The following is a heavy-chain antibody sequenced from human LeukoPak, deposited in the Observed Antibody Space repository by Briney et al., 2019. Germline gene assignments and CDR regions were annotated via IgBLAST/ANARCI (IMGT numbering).Heavy chain of an antibody. CDR2: ISYDGSNK. V-gene: IGHV3-30-3*01. CDR3: ARFAADDFWSGDNGFDP. Sequence: PGRSLRLSCAASRFTFSSYAMHWVRQAPGKGLEWVAVISYDGSNKYYADSVKGRFTISRDNSKNTLYLQMNSLRAEDTAVYYCARFAADDFWSGDNGFDPWGQGTLVTVSS. CDR1: RFTFSSYA. D-gene: IGHD3-3*01. J-gene: IGHJ5*02.